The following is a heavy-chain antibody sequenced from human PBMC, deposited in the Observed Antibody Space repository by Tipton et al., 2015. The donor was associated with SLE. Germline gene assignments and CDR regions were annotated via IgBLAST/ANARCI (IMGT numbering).Heavy chain of an antibody. Sequence: TLSLTCAVYGGSFSGYYWSWIRQPPGKGLEWIGEINHSGSTNYNPSLKSRVTISVDTSKNQFSLKLSSVTAADTAVYHCARGFTIGGAFDIWGQGTMVTVSS. CDR1: GGSFSGYY. V-gene: IGHV4-34*01. CDR3: ARGFTIGGAFDI. J-gene: IGHJ3*02. CDR2: INHSGST. D-gene: IGHD3-9*01.